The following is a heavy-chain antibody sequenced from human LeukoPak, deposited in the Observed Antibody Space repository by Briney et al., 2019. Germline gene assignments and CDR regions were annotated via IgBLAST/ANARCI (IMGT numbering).Heavy chain of an antibody. CDR1: GGSISSSSYY. Sequence: PSETLSLTCTVSGGSISSSSYYWGWIRQPPGKGLEWIGYIYYSGSTNYNPSLKSRVTISVDTSKNQFSLKLSSVTAADTAVYYCARTSFWSGYPYFDYWGQGTLVTVSS. CDR2: IYYSGST. D-gene: IGHD3-3*01. V-gene: IGHV4-61*05. J-gene: IGHJ4*02. CDR3: ARTSFWSGYPYFDY.